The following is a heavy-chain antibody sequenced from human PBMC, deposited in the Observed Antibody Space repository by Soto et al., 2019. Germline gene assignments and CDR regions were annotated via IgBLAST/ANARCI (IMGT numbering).Heavy chain of an antibody. Sequence: ASVKVSCKASGYSFTTYDISWVRQAPGQRLEWMGWINPYNGNTKYAQNLQGRVTMTTDTDTSTAYMELRSLRSDDTAVYYCARGGAVATAIDYWGQGTLVTVSS. CDR1: GYSFTTYD. D-gene: IGHD5-12*01. CDR3: ARGGAVATAIDY. CDR2: INPYNGNT. J-gene: IGHJ4*02. V-gene: IGHV1-18*01.